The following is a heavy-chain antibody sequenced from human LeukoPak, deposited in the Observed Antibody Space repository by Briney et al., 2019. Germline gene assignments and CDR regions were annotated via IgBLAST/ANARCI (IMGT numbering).Heavy chain of an antibody. CDR2: FRYGGST. CDR3: SRRTSNPVGAIDY. J-gene: IGHJ4*02. CDR1: GDSLSSSNNY. D-gene: IGHD3-3*01. V-gene: IGHV4-39*01. Sequence: SETLSLICTVSGDSLSSSNNYWGWIRQPPGKGLEWIGAFRYGGSTYSTPSLKSRVILSVDTSKNQFSLKLRSVTASDTAAYYCSRRTSNPVGAIDYRGQGTLVTVSS.